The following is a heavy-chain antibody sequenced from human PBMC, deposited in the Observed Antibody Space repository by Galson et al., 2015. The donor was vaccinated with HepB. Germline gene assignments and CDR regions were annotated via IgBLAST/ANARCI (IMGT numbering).Heavy chain of an antibody. CDR2: TYYTSKWYS. D-gene: IGHD3-16*01. Sequence: CAISGDSVSSNSPHWHWIRQSPSRGLEWLGRTYYTSKWYSDYAMSVKGRITFNADTSKNQLSLQLNSVTPEDTAVYYCAREGNSLGHWGQGTLVTVSP. V-gene: IGHV6-1*01. CDR3: AREGNSLGH. J-gene: IGHJ4*02. CDR1: GDSVSSNSPH.